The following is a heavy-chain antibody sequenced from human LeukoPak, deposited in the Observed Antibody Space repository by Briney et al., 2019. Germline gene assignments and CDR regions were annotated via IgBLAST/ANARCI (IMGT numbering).Heavy chain of an antibody. Sequence: GRSLRLSCAASGFTFDDYAMHWVRQAPGKGLEWVSGISWNSGSIGYADSVKGRFTISRDSSKNTLYLQMNSLRADDTAVYYCARDSSGPAFWGQGTPVTVSS. J-gene: IGHJ4*02. CDR3: ARDSSGPAF. CDR2: ISWNSGSI. D-gene: IGHD6-19*01. V-gene: IGHV3-9*01. CDR1: GFTFDDYA.